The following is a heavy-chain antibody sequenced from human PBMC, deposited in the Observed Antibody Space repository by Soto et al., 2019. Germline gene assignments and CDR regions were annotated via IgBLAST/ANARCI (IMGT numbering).Heavy chain of an antibody. CDR2: IYYSGST. CDR3: ARDGGTGTPPDYYYYGMDV. Sequence: QVQLQESGPGLVKPSQTLSLTCTVSGGSISSGDYYWSWIRQPPGKGLEWIGYIYYSGSTYYNPSLKRRVTISVDTSKNQFSLKLSSVTAADTAVYYCARDGGTGTPPDYYYYGMDVWGQGTTVTVSS. D-gene: IGHD1-1*01. V-gene: IGHV4-30-4*01. J-gene: IGHJ6*02. CDR1: GGSISSGDYY.